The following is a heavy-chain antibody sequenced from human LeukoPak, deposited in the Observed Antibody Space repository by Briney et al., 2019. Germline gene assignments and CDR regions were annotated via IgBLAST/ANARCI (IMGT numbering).Heavy chain of an antibody. Sequence: SEALSLTCSVPGGSFSGSTYYWGWIRQPPGKGLEWIGAIYYSGTSYYNSSLKSRVTISVDTSKNQFSLKLSSVTAADTAVYYCARGDSYYGSGSSQGYYYYMDVWGKGTTVTISS. CDR3: ARGDSYYGSGSSQGYYYYMDV. D-gene: IGHD3-10*01. CDR2: IYYSGTS. V-gene: IGHV4-39*07. J-gene: IGHJ6*03. CDR1: GGSFSGSTYY.